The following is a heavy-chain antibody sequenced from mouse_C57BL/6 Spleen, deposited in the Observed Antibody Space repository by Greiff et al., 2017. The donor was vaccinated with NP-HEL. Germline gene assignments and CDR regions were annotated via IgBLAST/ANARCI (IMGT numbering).Heavy chain of an antibody. Sequence: VQLQQSGAELVRPGASVKLSCTASGFNIKDDYMHWVKQRPEQGLEWIGWIDPENGDTEYASKFQGKATITADTSSNTAYLQLSSLTSEDTAVYYCTRRGYYFDYWGQGTTLTVSS. V-gene: IGHV14-4*01. CDR3: TRRGYYFDY. J-gene: IGHJ2*01. CDR2: IDPENGDT. CDR1: GFNIKDDY. D-gene: IGHD3-1*01.